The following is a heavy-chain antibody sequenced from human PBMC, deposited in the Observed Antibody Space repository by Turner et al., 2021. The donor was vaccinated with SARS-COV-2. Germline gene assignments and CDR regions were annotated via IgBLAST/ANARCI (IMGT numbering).Heavy chain of an antibody. D-gene: IGHD1-26*01. CDR1: GFTFSSYS. CDR2: ISSSSSYI. Sequence: EVHLVESGGGLVKPGGSLTLSCAASGFTFSSYSMNWVRQAPGKGVEWVSFISSSSSYIYYADSVKGRFTISRDNAKNTLYLQMNSLRAEDAAVYYCARELAGRFGGATEIDYWGQGTLVTVSS. J-gene: IGHJ4*02. V-gene: IGHV3-21*01. CDR3: ARELAGRFGGATEIDY.